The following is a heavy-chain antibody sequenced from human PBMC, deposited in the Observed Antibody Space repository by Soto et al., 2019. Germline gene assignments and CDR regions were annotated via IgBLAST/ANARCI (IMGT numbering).Heavy chain of an antibody. Sequence: PGESLKISCKGSGYSFPIYWIPWVRQMPGKGLEWMGVIYPGDSDTRYSPSFQGQVTISADKSISTAYLQWSSLQASDTAIYYCARQDGDGLFYFDYWGQGTPVTVSS. J-gene: IGHJ4*02. D-gene: IGHD4-17*01. CDR3: ARQDGDGLFYFDY. CDR2: IYPGDSDT. CDR1: GYSFPIYW. V-gene: IGHV5-51*01.